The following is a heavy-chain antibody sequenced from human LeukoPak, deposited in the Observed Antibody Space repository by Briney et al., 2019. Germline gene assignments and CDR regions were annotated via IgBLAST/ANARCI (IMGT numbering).Heavy chain of an antibody. Sequence: GGSLRLSCAASGFTSDDYGMSWVRQAPGKGLEWVSGINWNGGSTGYADSVKGRFTISRDNAKNSMYLQMNSLRAEDTAVYYCASSPSIIPIDYWGQGTLVTVSS. V-gene: IGHV3-20*04. CDR3: ASSPSIIPIDY. CDR2: INWNGGST. D-gene: IGHD3-3*01. J-gene: IGHJ4*02. CDR1: GFTSDDYG.